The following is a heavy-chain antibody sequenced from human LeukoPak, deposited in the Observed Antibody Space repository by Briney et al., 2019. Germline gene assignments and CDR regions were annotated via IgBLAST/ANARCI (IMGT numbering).Heavy chain of an antibody. Sequence: PGGSLRLSCTVSGFTVSSNSMSWVRQAPGKGLEWVSFIYSGTIHYSDSVKGRFTISRDNSKNTLYLQMNSLRAKDTAVYYCARGERSGTDYVVSDFFDFWGQGTLVTVSS. CDR2: IYSGTI. CDR3: ARGERSGTDYVVSDFFDF. J-gene: IGHJ4*02. V-gene: IGHV3-53*01. CDR1: GFTVSSNS. D-gene: IGHD1-26*01.